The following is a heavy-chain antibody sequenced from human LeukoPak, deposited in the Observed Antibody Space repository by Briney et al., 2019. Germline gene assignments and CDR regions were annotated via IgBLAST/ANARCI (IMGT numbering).Heavy chain of an antibody. Sequence: GGSLKISCKGSGYSFTTYWIAWVRQTPGEGVEWMGIIYPGDSDTRYSPSFQGQVTISADKSMRVAYLQWTSLKASDTAMYYCAWSVSGATFDYWGQGTLVTVSS. CDR3: AWSVSGATFDY. V-gene: IGHV5-51*01. D-gene: IGHD6-19*01. CDR1: GYSFTTYW. J-gene: IGHJ4*02. CDR2: IYPGDSDT.